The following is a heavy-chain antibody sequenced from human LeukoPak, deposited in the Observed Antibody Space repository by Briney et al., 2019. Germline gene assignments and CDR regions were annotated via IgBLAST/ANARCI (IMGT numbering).Heavy chain of an antibody. V-gene: IGHV3-23*05. J-gene: IGHJ4*02. Sequence: GGSLRLSCAASGFTFSSSAMSWVRQAPGKGLEWVSTIGLSSNNRYYADSVKGRFTISRDNSRNTLYLQMDSLRPEDTAVYYCVTRHPTGWFNFDYWGRGTLVTVSS. CDR1: GFTFSSSA. CDR2: IGLSSNNR. CDR3: VTRHPTGWFNFDY. D-gene: IGHD6-19*01.